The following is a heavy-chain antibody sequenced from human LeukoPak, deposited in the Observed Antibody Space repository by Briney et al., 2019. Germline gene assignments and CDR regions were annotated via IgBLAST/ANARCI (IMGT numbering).Heavy chain of an antibody. CDR3: AKSRGYASGSYSDY. D-gene: IGHD3-10*01. Sequence: GGSLRLSCAASGFTFSSYGMHWVRQAPGKGLEWVSAISAGGGNTYYTDSVKGRFSISRDISKNTLYLQMNNLRAEDTAVYYCAKSRGYASGSYSDYWGQGTLVTVSS. CDR1: GFTFSSYG. V-gene: IGHV3-23*01. J-gene: IGHJ4*02. CDR2: ISAGGGNT.